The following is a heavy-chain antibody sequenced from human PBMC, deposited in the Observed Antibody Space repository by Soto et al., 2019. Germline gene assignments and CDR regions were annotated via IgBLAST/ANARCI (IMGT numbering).Heavy chain of an antibody. Sequence: EVQLVESGGGLVKPGGSLRLSCAASGFTFSNAWMNWVRQAPGKGLVWVGRIKSKTDGGTTDYAAPVKGKFTIYRDDTKTTQHLQMNSLKTEDTAVYYCTPPPDDSKVTNSMVYWGQGTLVTVSS. V-gene: IGHV3-15*07. D-gene: IGHD2-8*01. CDR3: TPPPDDSKVTNSMVY. CDR1: GFTFSNAW. CDR2: IKSKTDGGTT. J-gene: IGHJ4*02.